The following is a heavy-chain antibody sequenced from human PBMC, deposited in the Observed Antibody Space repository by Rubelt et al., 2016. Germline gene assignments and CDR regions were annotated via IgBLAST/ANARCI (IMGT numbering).Heavy chain of an antibody. CDR3: ATGKYYYYGMDV. Sequence: QKFQGRVTITRDTSASTAYMELSSLRSEDTAVYYCATGKYYYYGMDVWGQGTKVTVSS. V-gene: IGHV1-3*01. J-gene: IGHJ6*02.